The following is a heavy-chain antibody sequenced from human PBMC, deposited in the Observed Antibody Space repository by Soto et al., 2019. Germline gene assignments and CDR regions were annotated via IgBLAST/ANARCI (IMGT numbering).Heavy chain of an antibody. CDR3: ATDGNYRFDN. V-gene: IGHV3-74*01. Sequence: GGSLLLSCASSAFSFSTSSMHWVRQAPGEGLVWVSRINPDGRTINYADSVKGRFTISRDNAKNTLYLQMNILRVEDTAVYFCATDGNYRFDNWGLGTMVTVSS. CDR2: INPDGRTI. J-gene: IGHJ4*02. D-gene: IGHD1-7*01. CDR1: AFSFSTSS.